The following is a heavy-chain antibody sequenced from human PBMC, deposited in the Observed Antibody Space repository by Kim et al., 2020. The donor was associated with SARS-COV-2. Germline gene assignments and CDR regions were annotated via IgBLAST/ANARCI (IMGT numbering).Heavy chain of an antibody. CDR2: IYYSGST. CDR1: GGSISSGVYY. CDR3: ARAVTIFGVVQHFDY. V-gene: IGHV4-31*03. Sequence: SETLSLTCTDSGGSISSGVYYWTWIRQHPGKGLEWIGYIYYSGSTYYNPSLKSRVTISVDTSKNQFSLKLSSVTAADTAVYYCARAVTIFGVVQHFDYWGQGTLVTVSS. J-gene: IGHJ4*02. D-gene: IGHD3-3*01.